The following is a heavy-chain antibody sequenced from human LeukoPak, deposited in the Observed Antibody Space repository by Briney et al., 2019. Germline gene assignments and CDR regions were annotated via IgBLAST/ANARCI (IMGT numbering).Heavy chain of an antibody. CDR1: GFTFSSYA. J-gene: IGHJ4*02. Sequence: GGSLRLSCAASGFTFSSYAMHWVRQAPGKGLEWVAVISYDGSTKYYADSVKGRFTISRDDSKSTLYLQLNSLRVEDTAVYYCARDGNWNLDYWGQGTLVTVSS. CDR3: ARDGNWNLDY. D-gene: IGHD1-1*01. CDR2: ISYDGSTK. V-gene: IGHV3-30-3*01.